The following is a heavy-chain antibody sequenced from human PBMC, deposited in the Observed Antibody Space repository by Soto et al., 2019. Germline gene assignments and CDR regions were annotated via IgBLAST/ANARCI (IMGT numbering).Heavy chain of an antibody. CDR1: GYTFTCYG. CDR3: ARGRYGDY. D-gene: IGHD1-1*01. CDR2: ISAHNGNT. J-gene: IGHJ4*02. V-gene: IGHV1-18*01. Sequence: QVHLVQSGAEVKKPGASVKVSCKGSGYTFTCYGITWVRQAPGQGLEWMGWISAHNGNTDYAQKLQGRVTVTRDTSTSTAYMDLRSLRSDDTAVYYCARGRYGDYWGQGALVTVSS.